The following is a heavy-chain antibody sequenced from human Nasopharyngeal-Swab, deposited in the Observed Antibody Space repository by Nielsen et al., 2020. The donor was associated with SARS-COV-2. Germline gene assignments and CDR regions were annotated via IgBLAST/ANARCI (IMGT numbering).Heavy chain of an antibody. CDR3: AKDHGIAVAGTDDY. V-gene: IGHV1-18*01. Sequence: ASVKVSCKASGYTFTSYGISSVRQAPGQGLEWMGWISAYNGNTNYAQKLQGRVTMTTDTSTSTAYMELRSLRSDDTAVYYCAKDHGIAVAGTDDYWGQGTLVTVSS. D-gene: IGHD6-19*01. J-gene: IGHJ4*02. CDR2: ISAYNGNT. CDR1: GYTFTSYG.